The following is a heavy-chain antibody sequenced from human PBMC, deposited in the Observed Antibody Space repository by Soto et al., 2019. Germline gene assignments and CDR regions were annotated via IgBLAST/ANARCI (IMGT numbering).Heavy chain of an antibody. CDR1: AFSLRSARMG. CDR2: IFPNDKR. Sequence: QVTLKESGPVLVKPTETLTLTCTVSAFSLRSARMGVSWSSQPPGKALEWLAHIFPNDKRSYRTYLRSRLTIYKDTYKSQVVLKMTNMDPVDTATYFCVRMDYSIAADWGQGPLVTVSS. V-gene: IGHV2-26*02. J-gene: IGHJ4*02. CDR3: VRMDYSIAAD. D-gene: IGHD6-25*01.